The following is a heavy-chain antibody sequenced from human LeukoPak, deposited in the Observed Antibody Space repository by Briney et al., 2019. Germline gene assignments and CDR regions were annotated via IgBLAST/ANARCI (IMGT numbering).Heavy chain of an antibody. Sequence: GRSLRLSCVASGFTFNTYGMAWVRQAPGKGLEWVAGISSDGSNKDYADSVKGRFTISRDNSKNTLYLQMNSLRSEGTAVYYCAKAAYCTSTSCHFSGYAQRPLDSWGQGTLVTVSS. D-gene: IGHD2-2*01. J-gene: IGHJ4*02. V-gene: IGHV3-30*18. CDR3: AKAAYCTSTSCHFSGYAQRPLDS. CDR1: GFTFNTYG. CDR2: ISSDGSNK.